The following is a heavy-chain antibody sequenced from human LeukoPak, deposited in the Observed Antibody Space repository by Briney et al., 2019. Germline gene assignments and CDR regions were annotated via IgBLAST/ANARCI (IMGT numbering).Heavy chain of an antibody. V-gene: IGHV4-31*03. CDR1: GASITNDDYY. Sequence: SETLSLTCTVSGASITNDDYYWSWIRQHPGKGLEWIGYIYFSGSTYYNPTLKSRASVSVDTSKSQFSLRLTSVTAADTAVYYCARRAPCWFDPWGQGTLVIVSS. J-gene: IGHJ5*02. CDR2: IYFSGST. CDR3: ARRAPCWFDP.